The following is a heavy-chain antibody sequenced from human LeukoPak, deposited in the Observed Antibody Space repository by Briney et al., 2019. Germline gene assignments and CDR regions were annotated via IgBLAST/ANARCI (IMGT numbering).Heavy chain of an antibody. J-gene: IGHJ4*02. CDR3: ASLLNDYGVTFDY. V-gene: IGHV1-69*05. CDR2: IIPIFGTA. D-gene: IGHD4-17*01. CDR1: GGTFSSYA. Sequence: GASVKVSCKASGGTFSSYAISWVRQAPGQGLEWMGGIIPIFGTANYAQKFQGRVTITTDESTSTAYMELSSLRSEDTAVHYCASLLNDYGVTFDYWGQGTLVTVSS.